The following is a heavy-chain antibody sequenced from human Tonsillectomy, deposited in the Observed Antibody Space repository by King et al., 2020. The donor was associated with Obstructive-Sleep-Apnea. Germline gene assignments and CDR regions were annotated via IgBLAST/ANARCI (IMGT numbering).Heavy chain of an antibody. Sequence: VQLVESGAEVKKPGESLKISCKASGYSFTSHWIAWVRQMPGESLEWMGIIYPGVSDTRYSPSFQGQVTISADKSLSTAYLQWSSLKASDTAMYYCAAIVTTKYDYWGQGTLVTVSS. V-gene: IGHV5-51*01. CDR3: AAIVTTKYDY. J-gene: IGHJ4*02. CDR2: IYPGVSDT. CDR1: GYSFTSHW. D-gene: IGHD4-17*01.